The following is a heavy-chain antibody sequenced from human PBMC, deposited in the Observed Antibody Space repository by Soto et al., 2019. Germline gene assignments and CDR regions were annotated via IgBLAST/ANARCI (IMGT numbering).Heavy chain of an antibody. V-gene: IGHV1-2*02. Sequence: QVQLVHSGTEVKKPGASVKVSCKASGCIFTAYSMHWVRQAPGQGLEWVGWVNPNSGDTIYAQKFQGRVTLTTDTSINTAYMELNGLKSDDTATYYCAREASAVVSLDYWGQGTLVVVSS. J-gene: IGHJ4*01. CDR2: VNPNSGDT. CDR3: AREASAVVSLDY. CDR1: GCIFTAYS. D-gene: IGHD6-19*01.